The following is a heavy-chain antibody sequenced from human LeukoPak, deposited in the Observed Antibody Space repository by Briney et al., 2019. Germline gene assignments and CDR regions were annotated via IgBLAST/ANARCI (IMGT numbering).Heavy chain of an antibody. D-gene: IGHD1-26*01. V-gene: IGHV1-69*13. CDR2: IIPIFGTA. Sequence: ASVKVSCKASGGTFSSYAISWVRQAPGQGLEWMGGIIPIFGTANYAQKFQGRVTITADESTSTAYMELSSLRSEDTAVYYCAKDVMPWELFRRPNWFDSWGQGTLVTVSS. J-gene: IGHJ5*01. CDR3: AKDVMPWELFRRPNWFDS. CDR1: GGTFSSYA.